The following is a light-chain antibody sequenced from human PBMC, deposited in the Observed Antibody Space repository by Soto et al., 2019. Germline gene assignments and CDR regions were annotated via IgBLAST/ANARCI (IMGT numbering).Light chain of an antibody. J-gene: IGLJ1*01. CDR3: CSYAGSSTSYV. CDR2: EGS. V-gene: IGLV2-23*01. CDR1: SSDVGSYNL. Sequence: QSALTQPASVSGSPGQSITISCTGTSSDVGSYNLVSWYQQHPGKAPKLMIYEGSKRPSGVSNRFSGYKSGNTAYLTISGLQAEDEADYYCCSYAGSSTSYVFGTGTKLTVL.